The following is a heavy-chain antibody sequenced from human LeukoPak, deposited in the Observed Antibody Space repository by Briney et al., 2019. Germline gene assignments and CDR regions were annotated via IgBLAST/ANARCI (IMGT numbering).Heavy chain of an antibody. CDR3: ARGSSYYDGSGYHI. V-gene: IGHV3-11*01. CDR2: ISSSGSTI. J-gene: IGHJ3*02. Sequence: GGSLRLSCAASGFTFSSYWMSWIRQAPGKGLEWVSYISSSGSTIYYADSVKGRFTISRDNAKNSLYLQMNSLRAEDTAVYYCARGSSYYDGSGYHIWGQGTMVTVSS. D-gene: IGHD3-22*01. CDR1: GFTFSSYW.